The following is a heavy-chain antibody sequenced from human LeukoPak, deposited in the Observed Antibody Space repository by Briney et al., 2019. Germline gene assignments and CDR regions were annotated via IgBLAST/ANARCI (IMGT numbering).Heavy chain of an antibody. CDR2: IYPSDSDT. V-gene: IGHV5-51*01. CDR3: ARALSGSYSYSFDY. Sequence: GESLKISCKGSGYSFTSYWIGWVRQMPGKGLEWMGIIYPSDSDTTYSPTFQGQVTISADKSIATAYLQWSSLEASDTAMYYCARALSGSYSYSFDYWGQGTLVTVSS. D-gene: IGHD1-26*01. CDR1: GYSFTSYW. J-gene: IGHJ4*02.